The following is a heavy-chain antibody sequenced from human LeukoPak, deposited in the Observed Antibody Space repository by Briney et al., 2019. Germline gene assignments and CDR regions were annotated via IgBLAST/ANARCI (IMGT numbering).Heavy chain of an antibody. Sequence: GGSLRLSCAASGFTFSSYSMNWVRQAPGKGLEWVSSISSSSSYICYADSVKGRFTISRDNAKNSLYLQMSSLRSEDTAVYYCAADSGRVGALAFDIWGQGTMVTVSS. CDR2: ISSSSSYI. J-gene: IGHJ3*02. D-gene: IGHD1-26*01. V-gene: IGHV3-21*04. CDR1: GFTFSSYS. CDR3: AADSGRVGALAFDI.